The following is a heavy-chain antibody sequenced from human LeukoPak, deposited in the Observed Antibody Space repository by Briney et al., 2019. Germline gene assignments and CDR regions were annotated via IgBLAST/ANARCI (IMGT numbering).Heavy chain of an antibody. CDR1: GFTFSSYA. J-gene: IGHJ4*02. D-gene: IGHD5-18*01. CDR3: AKVSHRGYSYGSFDY. Sequence: GGSLRLSCAASGFTFSSYAMSWVRQAPGKGLEWVSAISGSGGSTYHADSVKGRFTISRDNSKNTLYLQMNSLRAEDTAVYYCAKVSHRGYSYGSFDYWGQGTLVTVSS. CDR2: ISGSGGST. V-gene: IGHV3-23*01.